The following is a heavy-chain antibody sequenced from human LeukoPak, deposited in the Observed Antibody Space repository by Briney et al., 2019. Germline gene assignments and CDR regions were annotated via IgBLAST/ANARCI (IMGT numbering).Heavy chain of an antibody. J-gene: IGHJ4*02. CDR1: GGSISSYY. CDR3: AGRLGYSSGFDY. D-gene: IGHD6-19*01. Sequence: PSETLSLTCTVSGGSISSYYWSWIRQPPGKGQEWIGYIYYSGSTNYNPSLNIRDTISVDTSKNQFSLKLSSVTAADTAVYYCAGRLGYSSGFDYWGQGTLVTVSS. V-gene: IGHV4-59*08. CDR2: IYYSGST.